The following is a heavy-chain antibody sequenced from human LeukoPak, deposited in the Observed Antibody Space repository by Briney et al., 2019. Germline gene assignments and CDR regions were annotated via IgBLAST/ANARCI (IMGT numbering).Heavy chain of an antibody. J-gene: IGHJ6*03. D-gene: IGHD2-2*02. CDR3: AKDPPPVVPAAIPYYYYYYMDV. Sequence: GGSLRLSCAASGFTFSSYAMSWVRQAPGKGLEWVSAISGSGGSTYYADSVKGRFTISRDNSKNTLYLQMNSLRAEDTAVYYCAKDPPPVVPAAIPYYYYYYMDVWGKGTTVTVSS. V-gene: IGHV3-23*01. CDR1: GFTFSSYA. CDR2: ISGSGGST.